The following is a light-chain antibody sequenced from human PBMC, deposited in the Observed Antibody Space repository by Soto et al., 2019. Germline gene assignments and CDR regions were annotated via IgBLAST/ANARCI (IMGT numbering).Light chain of an antibody. Sequence: EIVLTQSPGTLSLSPGERATVSCTARQSVSSYLALDQQQPGQAPRLLIYAASNGATGIPARFSGRGSGTDFPLTISSLEHEDFAVYYCQQRSNRPTFGQGTRLEIK. CDR1: QSVSSY. CDR2: AAS. V-gene: IGKV3-11*01. CDR3: QQRSNRPT. J-gene: IGKJ5*01.